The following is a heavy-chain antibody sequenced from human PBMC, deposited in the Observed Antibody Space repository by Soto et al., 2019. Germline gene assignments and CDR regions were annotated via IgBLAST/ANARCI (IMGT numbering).Heavy chain of an antibody. CDR2: INAGNGNT. CDR3: ATYPSSSGMDV. Sequence: QVQLVQSGAEEKKPGASVKVSCKASGYTFTSYAMHWVRQAPGQRLEWMGWINAGNGNTKYSQKFQGRATITRDTSASTAAIALISLRSEFTPVYFCATYPSSSGMDVWGHGTTVTLSS. J-gene: IGHJ6*02. CDR1: GYTFTSYA. V-gene: IGHV1-3*05. D-gene: IGHD1-26*01.